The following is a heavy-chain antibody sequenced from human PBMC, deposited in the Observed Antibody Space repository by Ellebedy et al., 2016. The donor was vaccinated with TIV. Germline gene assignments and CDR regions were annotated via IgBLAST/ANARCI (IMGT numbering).Heavy chain of an antibody. CDR3: AKRWNGASIDY. J-gene: IGHJ4*02. CDR2: LHGSGRGI. V-gene: IGHV3-23*01. CDR1: GFSFSSFA. Sequence: GESLKISCAASGFSFSSFAMGWVRRTPGKGLEGVSGLHGSGRGIWYSDSVKGRFTISRDNAKNTLYLQMNSLRAEDTAVYYCAKRWNGASIDYWGQGTLVTVSS. D-gene: IGHD1-1*01.